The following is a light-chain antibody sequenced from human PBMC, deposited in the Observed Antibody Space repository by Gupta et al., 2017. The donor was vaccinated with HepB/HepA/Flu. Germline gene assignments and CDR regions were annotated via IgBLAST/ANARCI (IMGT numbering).Light chain of an antibody. CDR3: CSYRSTNSLFV. J-gene: IGLJ1*01. CDR2: DVN. V-gene: IGLV2-14*03. Sequence: QSALTQPASVSGSLGQSTTNPCTGTSGDVGAYYYVSWCQQYPGKAPKVIIYDVNARPSGVSYRCSGSKSGNTASLTISGLRPEDEADYYCCSYRSTNSLFVFGTGTWVTVL. CDR1: SGDVGAYYY.